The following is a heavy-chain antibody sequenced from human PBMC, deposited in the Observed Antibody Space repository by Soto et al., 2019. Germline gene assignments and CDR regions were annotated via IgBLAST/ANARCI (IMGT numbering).Heavy chain of an antibody. V-gene: IGHV3-9*01. CDR1: GFTFDDYA. D-gene: IGHD5-12*01. CDR3: AKDMGYDLSPLGYFDY. Sequence: PGGSLRLSCAASGFTFDDYAMHWVRQAPGKGLEWVSGISWNSGSIGYADSVKGRFTISRDNAKNSLYLQMNSLRSEDTALYYCAKDMGYDLSPLGYFDYWGQGTLVNVS. J-gene: IGHJ4*02. CDR2: ISWNSGSI.